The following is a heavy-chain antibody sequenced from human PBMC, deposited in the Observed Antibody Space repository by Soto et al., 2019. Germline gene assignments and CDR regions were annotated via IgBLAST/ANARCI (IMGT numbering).Heavy chain of an antibody. CDR1: GYSFTSYW. J-gene: IGHJ6*02. CDR2: IDPSDSYT. V-gene: IGHV5-10-1*01. Sequence: PGESLKISCKGSGYSFTSYWISWVRQMPGKGLEWMGRIDPSDSYTNYSPSFQGHVTISADKSISTAYLQWSSLKASDTAMYYCARPGGWPYYYYYGMDVCGQGTTVTVS. D-gene: IGHD6-19*01. CDR3: ARPGGWPYYYYYGMDV.